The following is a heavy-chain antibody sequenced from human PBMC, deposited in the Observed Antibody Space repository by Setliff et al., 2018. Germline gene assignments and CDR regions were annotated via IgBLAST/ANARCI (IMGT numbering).Heavy chain of an antibody. Sequence: SETLSLTCAVSGDSISSGNWWSWVRQPPEKGLEWIGEINHSGNTNYNPSLKSRVTISVDTSKNQFSLTLTSVTAADTAVYYCARDHFGVAGDSWGQGTLVTVSS. V-gene: IGHV4-4*02. CDR1: GDSISSGNW. CDR2: INHSGNT. J-gene: IGHJ4*02. D-gene: IGHD3-3*01. CDR3: ARDHFGVAGDS.